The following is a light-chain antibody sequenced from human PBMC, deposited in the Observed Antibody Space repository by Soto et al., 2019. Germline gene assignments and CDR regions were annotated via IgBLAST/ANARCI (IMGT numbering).Light chain of an antibody. CDR1: SSDVGSSNL. V-gene: IGLV2-23*02. CDR2: EVS. Sequence: QSALTQPASVSGSPGQSITISCTGTSSDVGSSNLVSWYQQHPGKAPKLMIYEVSKRPSGVSNRFSGSKSGNTASLTLSGLQAEDEADYYCCSYAGSSTYVFGTGTKLTVL. J-gene: IGLJ1*01. CDR3: CSYAGSSTYV.